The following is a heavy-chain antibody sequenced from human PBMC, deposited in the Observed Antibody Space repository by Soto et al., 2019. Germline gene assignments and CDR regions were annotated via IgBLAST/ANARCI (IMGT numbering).Heavy chain of an antibody. J-gene: IGHJ5*02. V-gene: IGHV3-33*01. CDR2: IWYDGSNK. CDR3: ARNYGDYDPGWFDP. CDR1: GFTFSSYG. Sequence: QVQLVESGGGVVQPGRSLRLSCAASGFTFSSYGMHWVRQAPGKGLEWVAVIWYDGSNKYYADSVKGRFTISRDNSKNTLYLQMNSLRAEDTAVYYCARNYGDYDPGWFDPWGQGTLVTVSS. D-gene: IGHD4-17*01.